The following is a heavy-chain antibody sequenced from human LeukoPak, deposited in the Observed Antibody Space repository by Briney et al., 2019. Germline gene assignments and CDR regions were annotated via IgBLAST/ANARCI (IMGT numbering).Heavy chain of an antibody. V-gene: IGHV1-18*01. Sequence: ASVKVSCKASGYTFTSYGISWVRQAPGQGLEWMGWISAYNGNTNYAQKLQGRDTMTTDASTSTAYMELRSLRSDDTAVYYCAREGIAAADNYYGMDVWGQGTTVTVSS. CDR3: AREGIAAADNYYGMDV. J-gene: IGHJ6*02. D-gene: IGHD6-13*01. CDR2: ISAYNGNT. CDR1: GYTFTSYG.